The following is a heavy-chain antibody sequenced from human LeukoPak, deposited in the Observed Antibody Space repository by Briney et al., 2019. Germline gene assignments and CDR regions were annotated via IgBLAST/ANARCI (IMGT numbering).Heavy chain of an antibody. D-gene: IGHD3-22*01. CDR3: ARGGGSTDYYDSSGYF. CDR1: GGSIRSYY. J-gene: IGHJ4*02. V-gene: IGHV4-59*01. CDR2: INYSGST. Sequence: SETLSLTCTVSGGSIRSYYWSWIRQPPGKGLEWIGYINYSGSTNYNPSLKSRVTISVDTSKNQFSLKLSSVTAADTAVYYCARGGGSTDYYDSSGYFWGQGTLVTVSS.